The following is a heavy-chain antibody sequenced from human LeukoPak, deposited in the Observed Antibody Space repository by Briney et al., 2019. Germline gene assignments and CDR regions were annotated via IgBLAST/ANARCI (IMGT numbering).Heavy chain of an antibody. J-gene: IGHJ4*02. CDR3: AKERVAGYCSSTSCYGPLPDY. CDR1: GFTFSSYW. CDR2: ISSDGGGT. D-gene: IGHD2-2*01. V-gene: IGHV3-74*01. Sequence: GGSLRLSCAASGFTFSSYWKHWVRQAPEKGLVWVSRISSDGGGTSSADSVKGRFTVSRDNAKNTLYLQMNSLRAGDTAVYYCAKERVAGYCSSTSCYGPLPDYWGQGTLVTVSS.